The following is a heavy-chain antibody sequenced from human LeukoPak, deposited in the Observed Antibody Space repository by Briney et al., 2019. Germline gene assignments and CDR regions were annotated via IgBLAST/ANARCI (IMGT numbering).Heavy chain of an antibody. Sequence: PGGSLRLSCAASGFTFSSYEINWVRQAPGRGLEWISYSTSSGSAALYADSVKGRFTISRDNAKNSLYLQMNSLRAEDTAVYYCARLGYCSGGSCYGARPLDIWGQGTMVTVSS. V-gene: IGHV3-48*03. CDR3: ARLGYCSGGSCYGARPLDI. CDR2: STSSGSAA. J-gene: IGHJ3*02. CDR1: GFTFSSYE. D-gene: IGHD2-15*01.